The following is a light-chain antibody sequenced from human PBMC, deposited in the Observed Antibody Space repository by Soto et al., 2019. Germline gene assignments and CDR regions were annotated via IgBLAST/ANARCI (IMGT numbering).Light chain of an antibody. CDR1: QSVSSGS. J-gene: IGKJ5*01. Sequence: IVLTQSPGTLSLSPGERATLSCRASQSVSSGSLAWYQQKPGQAPRLLIYAASSRATGIPDRFSGSGSGTDFTLTNSRVEPEDFAVYYCQQYGRSPSTFGQGTRLEIK. CDR2: AAS. CDR3: QQYGRSPST. V-gene: IGKV3-20*01.